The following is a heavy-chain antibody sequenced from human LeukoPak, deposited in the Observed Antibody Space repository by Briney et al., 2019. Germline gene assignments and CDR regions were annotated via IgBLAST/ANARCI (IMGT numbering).Heavy chain of an antibody. D-gene: IGHD4-17*01. J-gene: IGHJ4*02. CDR1: GFTFSTYW. Sequence: GGSLRLSCAASGFTFSTYWMSWVRQAPGKGLEWVAHIKEDGSEKCYVDSVKGRFTISRDNAKNSLYLQMNSLRAEDTAVYYCARGGMTTVTSDYWGQGTLVTVSS. V-gene: IGHV3-7*01. CDR3: ARGGMTTVTSDY. CDR2: IKEDGSEK.